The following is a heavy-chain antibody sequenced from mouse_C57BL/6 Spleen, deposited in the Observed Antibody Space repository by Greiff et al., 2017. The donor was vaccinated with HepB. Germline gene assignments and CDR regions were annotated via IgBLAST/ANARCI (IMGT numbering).Heavy chain of an antibody. CDR3: TRDYGKRDYYAMDY. D-gene: IGHD2-1*01. V-gene: IGHV5-9-1*02. CDR1: GFTFSSYA. Sequence: EVKLVESGEGLVKPGGSLKLSCAASGFTFSSYAMSWVRQTPEKRLEWVAYISSGGDYIYYADTVKGRFTISRDNARNTLYLQMSSLKSEDTAMYYCTRDYGKRDYYAMDYWGQGTSVTVSS. CDR2: ISSGGDYI. J-gene: IGHJ4*01.